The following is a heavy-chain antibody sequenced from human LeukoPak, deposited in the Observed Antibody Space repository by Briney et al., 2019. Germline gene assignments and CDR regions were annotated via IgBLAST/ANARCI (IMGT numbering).Heavy chain of an antibody. V-gene: IGHV1-2*02. D-gene: IGHD6-19*01. CDR1: GYTFTGYY. Sequence: GASVKVSCKASGYTFTGYYMHWVRQAPGQGLEWMGWINPNSGGTKNAQKFQGRVTMTRDTSISTAYMELSRLRSDDTAVYYCARGRKGSGWLFDYWGQGTLVTVSS. J-gene: IGHJ4*02. CDR3: ARGRKGSGWLFDY. CDR2: INPNSGGT.